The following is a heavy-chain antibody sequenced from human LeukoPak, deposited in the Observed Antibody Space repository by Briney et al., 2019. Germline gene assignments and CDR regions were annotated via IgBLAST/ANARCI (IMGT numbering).Heavy chain of an antibody. CDR2: ISAYNGHT. J-gene: IGHJ3*02. CDR3: ARVTLSEIVVFDI. CDR1: GYTFTNYG. D-gene: IGHD2-15*01. V-gene: IGHV1-18*01. Sequence: ASVKVSCKAFGYTFTNYGISWVRQAPGQGLEWMGWISAYNGHTNYAQRLQGRVTMTTDTSTSTAYMELRSLRSDDTAVYYCARVTLSEIVVFDIWGQGTMVTVSS.